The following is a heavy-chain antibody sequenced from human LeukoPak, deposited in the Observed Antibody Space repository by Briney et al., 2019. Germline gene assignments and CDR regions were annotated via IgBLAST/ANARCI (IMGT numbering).Heavy chain of an antibody. D-gene: IGHD2-15*01. CDR2: MNPNSGNT. V-gene: IGHV1-8*01. Sequence: CKAXXXXXTSYDIXXVRQAPGQGLEWMVWMNPNSGNTGYAQKFQGRVTMARNTSISTAYMELSSLRSEDTAVYYCVRVGGLDYWGQGTLVTVSS. CDR3: VRVGGLDY. CDR1: XXXXTSYD. J-gene: IGHJ4*02.